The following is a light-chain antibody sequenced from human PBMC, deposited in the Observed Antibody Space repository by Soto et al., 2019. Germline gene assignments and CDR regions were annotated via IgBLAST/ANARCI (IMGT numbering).Light chain of an antibody. CDR2: GAS. J-gene: IGKJ1*01. Sequence: ESVLTQSPGTLSESPGERATLSCRASRSVSSNLAWYQQKPGQAPRLLMYGASTRATGIPARFSGSGSGTEFTLTITSLQPDDFATYYCQQYNTYPETFGQGTKVDIK. CDR1: RSVSSN. CDR3: QQYNTYPET. V-gene: IGKV3-15*01.